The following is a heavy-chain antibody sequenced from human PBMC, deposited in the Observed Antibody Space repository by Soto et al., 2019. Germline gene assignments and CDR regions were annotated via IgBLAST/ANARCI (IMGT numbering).Heavy chain of an antibody. D-gene: IGHD6-13*01. CDR1: GFTFSSYG. V-gene: IGHV3-33*01. Sequence: GGSLRLSCAASGFTFSSYGMHWVRQAPGKGLEWVAVIWYDGSNKYYADSVKGRFTISRDNSKNTLYLQMNSLRAEDTAVYYCARSYSSSCYYFDYWGQGTLVTVSS. CDR2: IWYDGSNK. CDR3: ARSYSSSCYYFDY. J-gene: IGHJ4*02.